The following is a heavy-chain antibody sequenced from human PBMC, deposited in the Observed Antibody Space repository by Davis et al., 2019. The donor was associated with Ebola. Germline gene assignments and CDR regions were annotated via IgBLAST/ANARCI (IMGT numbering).Heavy chain of an antibody. D-gene: IGHD3-22*01. J-gene: IGHJ4*02. CDR1: GFSFNNAW. CDR2: IKSETDGATT. CDR3: TTDVNYFDSSGYYYRGGY. V-gene: IGHV3-15*01. Sequence: GESLKISCAASGFSFNNAWMSWVRQAPGKGLEWVGRIKSETDGATTDYAAPVRGRFTISRDDSKNTMCLQMNSLKTEDTAIYYCTTDVNYFDSSGYYYRGGYWGQGTLVTVSS.